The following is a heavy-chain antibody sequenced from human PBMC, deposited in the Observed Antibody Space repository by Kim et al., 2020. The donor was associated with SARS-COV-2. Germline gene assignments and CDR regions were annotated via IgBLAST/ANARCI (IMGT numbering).Heavy chain of an antibody. D-gene: IGHD3-22*01. CDR3: ARDAIITMIVVTLGDYYGMDV. V-gene: IGHV1-69*04. CDR2: IIPILGIA. CDR1: GGTFSSYA. Sequence: SVKVSCKASGGTFSSYAISWVRQAPGQGLEWMGRIIPILGIANYAQKFQGRVTITADKSTSTAYMELSSLRSEDTAVYYCARDAIITMIVVTLGDYYGMDVWGPGTTVTVSS. J-gene: IGHJ6*02.